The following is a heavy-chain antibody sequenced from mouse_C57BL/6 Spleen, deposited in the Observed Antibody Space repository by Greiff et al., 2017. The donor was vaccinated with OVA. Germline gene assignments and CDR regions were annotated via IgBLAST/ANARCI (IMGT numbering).Heavy chain of an antibody. CDR2: ISNGGGST. J-gene: IGHJ4*01. Sequence: EVHLVESGGGLVQPGGSLKLSCAASGFTFSDYYMYWVRQTPEKRLEWVAYISNGGGSTYYPDTVKGRFTISRDNAKNTLYLQMSRLKSEDTAMYYCARQEDAMDYWGQGTSVTVSS. CDR1: GFTFSDYY. CDR3: ARQEDAMDY. V-gene: IGHV5-12*01.